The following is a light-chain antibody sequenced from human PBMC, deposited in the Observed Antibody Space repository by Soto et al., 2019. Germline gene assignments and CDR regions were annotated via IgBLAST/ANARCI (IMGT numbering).Light chain of an antibody. Sequence: ENVLKQSPVTLSLSPGERATLSCRASQSVHSSYVTWYQQKPGQAPRLLIYGASTRAAGIPARFSGSGSGTDFTLSISGLQPEDSAVYYCQQDYNLPPTFGQGAKLEI. V-gene: IGKV3D-7*01. CDR2: GAS. CDR1: QSVHSSY. J-gene: IGKJ2*01. CDR3: QQDYNLPPT.